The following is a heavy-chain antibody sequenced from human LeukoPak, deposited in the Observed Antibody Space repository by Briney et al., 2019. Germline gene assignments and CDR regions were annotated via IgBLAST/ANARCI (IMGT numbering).Heavy chain of an antibody. Sequence: GSLRLSCAASGFXFSSSAMSWVRQAPGKRLQWLSSINGGDYSTYYADSVKGRFTISRDSSKNLLYLQMNSLTTDDTAIYYCATANPTPRGINFDFWGQGTLVTVSS. CDR2: INGGDYST. CDR3: ATANPTPRGINFDF. V-gene: IGHV3-23*01. CDR1: GFXFSSSA. J-gene: IGHJ4*02. D-gene: IGHD3-10*01.